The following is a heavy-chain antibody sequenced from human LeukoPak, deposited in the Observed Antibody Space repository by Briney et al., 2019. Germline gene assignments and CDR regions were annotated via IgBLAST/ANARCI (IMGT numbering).Heavy chain of an antibody. J-gene: IGHJ4*02. CDR3: ARDGSRGAAADY. V-gene: IGHV4-39*07. Sequence: SETLSLTCTVSGGSISSSSYYWGWIRQPPGKGLEWIGSIYYSGSTYYNPSLKSRVTISVDTSKNQFSLKLSSVTAADTAVYYCARDGSRGAAADYWGQGTLVTVSS. CDR2: IYYSGST. D-gene: IGHD6-13*01. CDR1: GGSISSSSYY.